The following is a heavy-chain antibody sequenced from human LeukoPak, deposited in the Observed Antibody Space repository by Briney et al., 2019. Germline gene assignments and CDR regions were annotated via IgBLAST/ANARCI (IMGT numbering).Heavy chain of an antibody. CDR1: GFTFSRYA. CDR2: KSYDGRDE. CDR3: ARDVRGGSDEEADY. Sequence: GGSLRLSCAASGFTFSRYAMYWVRQAPGKGLERVAVKSYDGRDEFYADSVKGRFTISRDNSKNTLYLQMNSLRPEDTAVYYCARDVRGGSDEEADYWGQGTLVTVSS. D-gene: IGHD1-26*01. V-gene: IGHV3-30*04. J-gene: IGHJ4*02.